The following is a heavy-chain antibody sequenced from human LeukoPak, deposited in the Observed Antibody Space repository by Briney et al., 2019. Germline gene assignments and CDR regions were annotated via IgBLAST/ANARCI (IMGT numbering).Heavy chain of an antibody. CDR1: GFTFSSYS. Sequence: PGGSLRLSCAASGFTFSSYSMNWVRQAPGKGLEWVSSISSSSSYIYYGDSMKGRFTISRDNAKKSLYLQMNSLRGEDTAVYYCARVWSPPYTSSWPYYFDFWGQGILVTVSS. D-gene: IGHD6-13*01. CDR2: ISSSSSYI. V-gene: IGHV3-21*01. CDR3: ARVWSPPYTSSWPYYFDF. J-gene: IGHJ4*02.